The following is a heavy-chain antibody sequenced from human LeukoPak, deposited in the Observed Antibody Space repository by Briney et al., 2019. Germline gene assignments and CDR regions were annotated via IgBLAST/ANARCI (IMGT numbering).Heavy chain of an antibody. J-gene: IGHJ4*02. CDR3: AGGSTYYDSSGQVPFDY. V-gene: IGHV3-48*01. Sequence: GGSLRLSCAASGFTFSTYSMNWVRKAPGKGLEWVSYISSSSSTIYHADSVKGRFTISRDNAKNSLYLQMNSLRAEDTAVYYCAGGSTYYDSSGQVPFDYWGQGTLVTVSS. CDR1: GFTFSTYS. CDR2: ISSSSSTI. D-gene: IGHD3-22*01.